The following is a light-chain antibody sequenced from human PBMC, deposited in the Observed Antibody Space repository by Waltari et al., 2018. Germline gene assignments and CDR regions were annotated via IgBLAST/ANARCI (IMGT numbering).Light chain of an antibody. CDR1: QSISSY. CDR3: MQGTHWPWT. V-gene: IGKV1-39*01. J-gene: IGKJ1*01. CDR2: AAS. Sequence: DIQMTQSPSSLSASVGDRVTITCRASQSISSYLNWYQQKPGKAPKLLIYAASSLQSGVPSRFSGSGSGTDFTLTISRVEAEDVGLYYCMQGTHWPWTFGQGTKVEIK.